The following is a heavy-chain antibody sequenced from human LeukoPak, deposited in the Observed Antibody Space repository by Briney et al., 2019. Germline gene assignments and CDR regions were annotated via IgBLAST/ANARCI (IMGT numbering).Heavy chain of an antibody. J-gene: IGHJ6*04. V-gene: IGHV1-3*01. D-gene: IGHD3-10*01. CDR3: ARSHVLLWFGPRSGDYYYYYGMDV. Sequence: ASVKVSCKASGYTFASYAMHWVRQAPGQRLEWMGWINAGNGKTKYSQKFQGRVTITRDTSASTAYMELSSLRSEDTAVYYCARSHVLLWFGPRSGDYYYYYGMDVWGKGTTVTVSS. CDR2: INAGNGKT. CDR1: GYTFASYA.